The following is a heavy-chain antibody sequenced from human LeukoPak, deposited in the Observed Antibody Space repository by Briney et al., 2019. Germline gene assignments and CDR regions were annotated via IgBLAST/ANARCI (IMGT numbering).Heavy chain of an antibody. CDR2: ISSSGSTI. CDR3: ARFYKGGATHFDY. Sequence: GGSLRLSCAASGFTFSDYYMSWIRQAPGKGLKWVSYISSSGSTIYYADSVKGRFTISRDNAKNSLYLQMNSLRAEDTAVYYCARFYKGGATHFDYWGQGTLVTVSS. J-gene: IGHJ4*02. CDR1: GFTFSDYY. D-gene: IGHD1-26*01. V-gene: IGHV3-11*01.